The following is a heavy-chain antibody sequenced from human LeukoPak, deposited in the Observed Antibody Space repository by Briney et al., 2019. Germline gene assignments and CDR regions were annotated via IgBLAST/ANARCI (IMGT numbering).Heavy chain of an antibody. D-gene: IGHD1-26*01. J-gene: IGHJ6*02. CDR1: GFNFNYVW. CDR2: IRTKIEGETR. V-gene: IGHV3-15*01. Sequence: GGSLRLSCAASGFNFNYVWMNWVRQAPGKGLEWVGRIRTKIEGETRDYLAPVKGRFTISRDDSKTTLYLQMNGLKTEDSAVYYCTTERNWELLRPYGLDIWGQGTTVTVSS. CDR3: TTERNWELLRPYGLDI.